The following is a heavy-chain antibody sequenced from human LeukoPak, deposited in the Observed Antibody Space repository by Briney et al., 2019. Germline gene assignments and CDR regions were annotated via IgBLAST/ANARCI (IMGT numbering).Heavy chain of an antibody. J-gene: IGHJ4*02. CDR2: ISSSSSYI. Sequence: GGSLRLSCAASGFTFSSYSMNWVRQAPGKGLEWVSSISSSSSYIYYADSVKGRFTISRDNAKNSLYLQMNSLRAEDTAVYYCATFEHDYVWGSYRYDYWGQGTLVTVSS. V-gene: IGHV3-21*01. CDR1: GFTFSSYS. CDR3: ATFEHDYVWGSYRYDY. D-gene: IGHD3-16*02.